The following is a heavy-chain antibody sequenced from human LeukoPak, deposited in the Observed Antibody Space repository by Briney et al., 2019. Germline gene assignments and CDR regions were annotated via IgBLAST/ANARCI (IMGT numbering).Heavy chain of an antibody. Sequence: PGGSLRLSCAASGFTFSSYAMSWVRQAPGKGLEWVSAISGSGGCTYYADSVKGRFTISRDNSKNTLYLQMNSLRAEDTAVYYCAKQRYYYDSSGYYYADYWGQGTLVTASS. J-gene: IGHJ4*02. V-gene: IGHV3-23*01. CDR2: ISGSGGCT. D-gene: IGHD3-22*01. CDR3: AKQRYYYDSSGYYYADY. CDR1: GFTFSSYA.